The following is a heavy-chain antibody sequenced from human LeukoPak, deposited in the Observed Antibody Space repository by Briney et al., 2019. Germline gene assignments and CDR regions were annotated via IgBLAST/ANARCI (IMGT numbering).Heavy chain of an antibody. J-gene: IGHJ4*02. Sequence: SVKVSCKASGGTFSSYAISWVRQAPGQGLEWMGGIIPIFGTANYAQKFQGRVTITADESTSTAYMELSSLRSEDTAVYYCARDYYDSSGYYPGDYWGQGTLVTVSS. D-gene: IGHD3-22*01. CDR2: IIPIFGTA. V-gene: IGHV1-69*13. CDR3: ARDYYDSSGYYPGDY. CDR1: GGTFSSYA.